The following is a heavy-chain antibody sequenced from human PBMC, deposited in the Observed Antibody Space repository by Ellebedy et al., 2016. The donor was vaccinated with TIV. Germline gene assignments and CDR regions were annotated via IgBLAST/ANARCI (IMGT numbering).Heavy chain of an antibody. CDR2: IWYDGSNK. V-gene: IGHV3-33*01. D-gene: IGHD6-19*01. J-gene: IGHJ4*02. Sequence: GESLKIPCAASGFTFSSYGMHWVRQAPGKGLELVAVIWYDGSNKYYADSVKVRFTISRDNSKNTLYLQMNSLRAEDTDVYYCARGGRDQWLIDYWGQGTLVTVSS. CDR3: ARGGRDQWLIDY. CDR1: GFTFSSYG.